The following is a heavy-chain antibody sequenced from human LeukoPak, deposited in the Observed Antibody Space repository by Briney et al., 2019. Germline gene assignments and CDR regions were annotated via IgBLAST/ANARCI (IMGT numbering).Heavy chain of an antibody. CDR2: INSDGSST. V-gene: IGHV3-74*01. Sequence: GGSLRLSCAASGFTFSNYWMHWVRQAPGRGLVWVSRINSDGSSTNYADSVKGRFTISRDNSKNTLYLQMNSLRAEDTAVYYCAKMYGTGTVTPGYWGQGTLVTVSS. CDR3: AKMYGTGTVTPGY. J-gene: IGHJ4*02. D-gene: IGHD4-11*01. CDR1: GFTFSNYW.